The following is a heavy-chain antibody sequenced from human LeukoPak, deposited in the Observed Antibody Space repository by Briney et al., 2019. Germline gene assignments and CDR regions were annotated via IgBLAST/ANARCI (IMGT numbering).Heavy chain of an antibody. V-gene: IGHV4-61*09. CDR2: IYTSGST. J-gene: IGHJ4*02. CDR1: GGSITSGSYY. Sequence: SETLSLTCTVSGGSITSGSYYWDWVRQPAGKGLEWIGHIYTSGSTSYNPSLKNRVSISVDTSKNQFSLKLTSVTAADTAVYYCARGGNWNSYYFDYWGQGTLVTVSS. CDR3: ARGGNWNSYYFDY. D-gene: IGHD1-1*01.